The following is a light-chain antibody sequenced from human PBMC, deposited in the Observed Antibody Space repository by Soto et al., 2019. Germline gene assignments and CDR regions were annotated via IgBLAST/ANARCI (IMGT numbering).Light chain of an antibody. CDR3: QQYQTSRT. V-gene: IGKV3-20*01. CDR2: GAS. CDR1: QSISSIY. Sequence: IVLTQSPGTLSLSPGDRATLSCRASQSISSIYLAWYQQKPGQAPRLLIYGASTRATGIPARFSGRGSGTDFTLTISSLEPEDFAVYFCQQYQTSRTFGGGTKVDIK. J-gene: IGKJ4*01.